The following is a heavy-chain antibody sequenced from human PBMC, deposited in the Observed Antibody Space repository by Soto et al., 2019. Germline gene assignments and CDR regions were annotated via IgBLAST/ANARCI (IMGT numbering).Heavy chain of an antibody. CDR1: GFTFSDHY. CDR3: TRFGYSSGWYLDY. Sequence: EVQLVESGGGLVQPGASLRLSCAATGFTFSDHYMDWVRQAPGKGLEWVGRTRNKANSYTTEYAASVKGRFTISRDDSKNSLYLQMNSLKTEDTAVYYCTRFGYSSGWYLDYWGQGTLVTVSS. D-gene: IGHD6-19*01. CDR2: TRNKANSYTT. V-gene: IGHV3-72*01. J-gene: IGHJ4*02.